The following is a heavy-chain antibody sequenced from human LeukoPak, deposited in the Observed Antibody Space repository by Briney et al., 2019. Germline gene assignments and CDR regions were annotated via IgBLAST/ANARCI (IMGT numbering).Heavy chain of an antibody. CDR2: ISGDGSKK. V-gene: IGHV3-30*18. CDR1: GFTFSSYA. Sequence: GGSLRLSCAASGFTFSSYAMHWVRQAPGKGLEWVAIISGDGSKKYYADSVEGRFTISRDNSKNTLYLQMNSLRGDDTAVYYCAKADSSSCPDYWGQGTLVTVSS. CDR3: AKADSSSCPDY. J-gene: IGHJ4*02. D-gene: IGHD6-13*01.